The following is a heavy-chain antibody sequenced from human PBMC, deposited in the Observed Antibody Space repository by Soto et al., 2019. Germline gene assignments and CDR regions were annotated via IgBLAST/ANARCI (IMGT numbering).Heavy chain of an antibody. V-gene: IGHV4-30-4*01. CDR2: IYYSGST. CDR3: ARDRSSSSHYYYYGMDV. D-gene: IGHD6-6*01. Sequence: QVQLQESGPGLVKPSQTLSLTCTVSGGSISSGDYYWSWIRQPPGKGLEWIGYIYYSGSTYYNPSLKSRVTMSVDTSKNQFSLKLSSVTAADTAVYYCARDRSSSSHYYYYGMDVWGQGTTVTVSS. CDR1: GGSISSGDYY. J-gene: IGHJ6*02.